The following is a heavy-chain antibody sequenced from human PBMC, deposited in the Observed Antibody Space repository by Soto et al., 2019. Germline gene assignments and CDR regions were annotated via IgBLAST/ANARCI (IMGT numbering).Heavy chain of an antibody. J-gene: IGHJ4*02. CDR2: ISSSSSPI. CDR1: GFRFSSYG. V-gene: IGHV3-48*02. Sequence: EVQLVESGGVLVQSGGALRLSCEASGFRFSSYGMNWVRLVPGKGLEWVSYISSSSSPIDYADSVKGRFTVSRDNAKNSLYLQMNRLGDEDTDVYYCARYMGYGSGRFCCYFDYWGQGTPVTVSS. CDR3: ARYMGYGSGRFCCYFDY. D-gene: IGHD3-10*01.